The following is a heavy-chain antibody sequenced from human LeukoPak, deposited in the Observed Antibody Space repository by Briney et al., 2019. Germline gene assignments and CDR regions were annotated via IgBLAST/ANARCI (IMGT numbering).Heavy chain of an antibody. V-gene: IGHV3-30-3*01. Sequence: PGGSLRLSCAASGFTFNDYAMYWVRQAPGKGLEWVAVISYDGSNKYYADSVKGRFTISRDNSKNTLYLQMNSLRAEDTAVYYCARSDYLSGYKDYWGQGTLVTVSS. D-gene: IGHD3-22*01. CDR3: ARSDYLSGYKDY. CDR2: ISYDGSNK. J-gene: IGHJ4*02. CDR1: GFTFNDYA.